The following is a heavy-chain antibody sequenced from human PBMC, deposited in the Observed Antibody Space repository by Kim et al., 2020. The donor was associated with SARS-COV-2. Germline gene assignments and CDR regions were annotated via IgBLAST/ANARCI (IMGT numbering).Heavy chain of an antibody. CDR2: NP. CDR3: ARDVLYNTFDY. Sequence: NPIYAQCFKGRFVFSLDTSASTAYLQISSLKAEDTAIYYCARDVLYNTFDYWGQGTLVTVSS. J-gene: IGHJ4*02. V-gene: IGHV7-4-1*02. D-gene: IGHD1-20*01.